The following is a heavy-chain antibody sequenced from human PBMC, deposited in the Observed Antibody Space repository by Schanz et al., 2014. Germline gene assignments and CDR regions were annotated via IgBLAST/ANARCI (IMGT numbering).Heavy chain of an antibody. J-gene: IGHJ4*02. Sequence: EAHLVESGGGLVEPGGSLRLSCAASGFSFSSYAMGWVRQARGKGLEWVSAMNESHSTIYYADSVRGRFTISRDNAENTLFLQMNSLRAEDTAVYNCARKVVATIGGYYDNWGQGTLVIVSS. D-gene: IGHD5-12*01. CDR1: GFSFSSYA. V-gene: IGHV3-23*04. CDR2: MNESHSTI. CDR3: ARKVVATIGGYYDN.